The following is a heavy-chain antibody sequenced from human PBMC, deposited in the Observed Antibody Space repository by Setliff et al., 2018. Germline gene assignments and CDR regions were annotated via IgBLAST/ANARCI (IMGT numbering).Heavy chain of an antibody. V-gene: IGHV4-38-2*02. J-gene: IGHJ4*02. CDR2: IGHTGSI. CDR1: GYSISSGYI. CDR3: ARDLGHGGDSDY. Sequence: LSLTCTVSGYSISSGYIWGWIRQPPGKGLEWVGNIGHTGSINYNPSLRSRLAISRDTSKNQVSLKLNSVTATDTAVYYCARDLGHGGDSDYWGQGILVTVSS. D-gene: IGHD2-21*02.